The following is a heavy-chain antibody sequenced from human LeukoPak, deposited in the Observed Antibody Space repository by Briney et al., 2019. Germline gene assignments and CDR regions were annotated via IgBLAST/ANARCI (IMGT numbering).Heavy chain of an antibody. CDR3: ASDGRQRGFYDSSGLPPYYFDY. CDR1: GFTFSSYT. J-gene: IGHJ4*02. D-gene: IGHD3-22*01. CDR2: IYSGGST. V-gene: IGHV3-66*01. Sequence: GGSLRLSCAASGFTFSSYTMNWVRQAPGKGLEWVSVIYSGGSTYYADSVKGRFTISRDNSKNTLYLQMNSLRAEDTAVYYCASDGRQRGFYDSSGLPPYYFDYWGQGTLVTVSS.